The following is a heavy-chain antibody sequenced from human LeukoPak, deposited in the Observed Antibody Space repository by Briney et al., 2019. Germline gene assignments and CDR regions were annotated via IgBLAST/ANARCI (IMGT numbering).Heavy chain of an antibody. V-gene: IGHV3-66*01. J-gene: IGHJ6*02. CDR2: IYSGGTT. CDR3: VKGMEDYDILTGVLDV. CDR1: GFTFSNHA. Sequence: GGSPRLSCAASGFTFSNHAMTWVRQAPGKGLEWVSVIYSGGTTNYADSVKGRFTISRDNSKNTLYLQMSSPRAEDTAVYYCVKGMEDYDILTGVLDVWGQGTTVTVSS. D-gene: IGHD3-9*01.